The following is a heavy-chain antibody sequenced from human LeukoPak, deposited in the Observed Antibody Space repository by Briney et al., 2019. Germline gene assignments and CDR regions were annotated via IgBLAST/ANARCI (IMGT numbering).Heavy chain of an antibody. CDR3: ARGIRFLEWLLSPSFDY. V-gene: IGHV1-2*02. J-gene: IGHJ4*02. CDR1: GYTFTGYC. D-gene: IGHD3-3*01. CDR2: INPNSGGT. Sequence: ASVKVSCKASGYTFTGYCMHWVRQAPGQGLEWMGWINPNSGGTNYAQKFQGRVTMTRDTSISTAYMELSRLRSDDTAVYYCARGIRFLEWLLSPSFDYWGQGTLVTVSS.